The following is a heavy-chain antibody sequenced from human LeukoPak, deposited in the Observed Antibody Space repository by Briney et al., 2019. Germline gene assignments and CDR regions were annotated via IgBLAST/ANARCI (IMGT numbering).Heavy chain of an antibody. D-gene: IGHD2-21*01. CDR2: IKQDGSEK. Sequence: GGSLRLSCAASGFTFSSYWMSWVRQAPGKGLEWVANIKQDGSEKYYADSVKGRFTISRDNSKNTLYLQMNSLRAEDTAVYYCAKGIEAYYYYYYMDVWGKGTTVTVSS. J-gene: IGHJ6*03. CDR1: GFTFSSYW. V-gene: IGHV3-7*01. CDR3: AKGIEAYYYYYYMDV.